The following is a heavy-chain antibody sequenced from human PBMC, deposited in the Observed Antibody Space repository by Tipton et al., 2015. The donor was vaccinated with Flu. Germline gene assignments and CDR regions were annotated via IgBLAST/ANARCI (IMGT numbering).Heavy chain of an antibody. CDR2: IYHSGST. CDR3: ARADTDYDYCSAYFDY. D-gene: IGHD3-16*01. J-gene: IGHJ4*02. CDR1: GYSISSGYY. V-gene: IGHV4-38-2*01. Sequence: TLSLTCAVSGYSISSGYYWGWIRQPPGKGLKWIGSIYHSGSTYYNPSLKSRVTISVDTSKNQFSLKLSSVTAADTAVYYCARADTDYDYCSAYFDYWGQGTLVTVSS.